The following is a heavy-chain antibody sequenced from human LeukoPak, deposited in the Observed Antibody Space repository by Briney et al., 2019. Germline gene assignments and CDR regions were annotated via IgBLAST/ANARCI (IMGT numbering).Heavy chain of an antibody. Sequence: GGSLRLSCAASGFTFSSYWMNWFRQPPGKGLEWVANIKQDGSEKYYVDSVKGRFTISRDNAKKSLYLQMNSLRAEDTGVYYCARDPSRGYTYGYGDYWGQGIRLTVSS. CDR2: IKQDGSEK. CDR3: ARDPSRGYTYGYGDY. CDR1: GFTFSSYW. D-gene: IGHD5-18*01. J-gene: IGHJ4*02. V-gene: IGHV3-7*01.